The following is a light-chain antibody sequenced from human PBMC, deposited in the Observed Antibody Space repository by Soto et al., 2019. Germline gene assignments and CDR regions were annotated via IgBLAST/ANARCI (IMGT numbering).Light chain of an antibody. J-gene: IGKJ1*01. V-gene: IGKV3-11*01. CDR2: DAS. CDR1: QSGSSY. CDR3: HQRQSWPRT. Sequence: EVGMRQSPAALSLSPGERATLSCRASQSGSSYLAWYQQKPGQAPRLLIYDASNRATGIPAGFSGSGSGTDFTLTISDVQAEDVAHYYWHQRQSWPRTFGQGTKADI.